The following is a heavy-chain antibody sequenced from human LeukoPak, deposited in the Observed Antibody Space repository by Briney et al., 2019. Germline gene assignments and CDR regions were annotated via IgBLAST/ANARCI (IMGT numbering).Heavy chain of an antibody. D-gene: IGHD1-26*01. J-gene: IGHJ5*02. CDR1: GYTFTSYY. V-gene: IGHV1-46*01. Sequence: WASVKVSCKASGYTFTSYYMHWVRQAPGQGLGWMGIINPSGGSTSYAQKFQGRVTMTRDTSTSTVYMELSSLRSEDTAVYYCARDNSVGDTAWWFDPWGQGTLVTVSS. CDR3: ARDNSVGDTAWWFDP. CDR2: INPSGGST.